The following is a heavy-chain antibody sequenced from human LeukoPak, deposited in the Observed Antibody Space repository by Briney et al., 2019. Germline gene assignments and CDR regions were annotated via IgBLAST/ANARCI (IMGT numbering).Heavy chain of an antibody. Sequence: ASVKVSCKASGYTFTNYYMHWVRQAPGRGLEWMGVFNPSGGSTSYAQKFQGRVTITADESTSTAYMELSSLRSEDTAVYYCARERGDIVVMVAATGGPGNWFDPWGQGTLVTVSS. J-gene: IGHJ5*02. CDR1: GYTFTNYY. CDR2: FNPSGGST. D-gene: IGHD2-15*01. V-gene: IGHV1-46*01. CDR3: ARERGDIVVMVAATGGPGNWFDP.